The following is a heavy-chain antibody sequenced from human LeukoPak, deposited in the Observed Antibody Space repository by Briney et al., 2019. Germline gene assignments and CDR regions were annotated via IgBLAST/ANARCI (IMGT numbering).Heavy chain of an antibody. Sequence: GGSLRLSCAASGFTFSDYYMSWIRQAPGKGLEWVSYISRNSYTNYSDSVKGRFTISRDNAKNSLYLQMASLRAEDTAVYYCARMGIAAVGAYYFDYWGQGTLVAVSS. V-gene: IGHV3-11*06. CDR1: GFTFSDYY. D-gene: IGHD6-13*01. CDR3: ARMGIAAVGAYYFDY. J-gene: IGHJ4*02. CDR2: ISRNSYT.